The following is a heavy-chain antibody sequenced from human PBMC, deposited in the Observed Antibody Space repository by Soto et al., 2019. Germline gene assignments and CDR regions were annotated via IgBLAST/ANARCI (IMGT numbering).Heavy chain of an antibody. V-gene: IGHV3-23*01. Sequence: GGSLRLSCAASGFTFSSYAMSWVRQAPGKGLEWVSAISGSGGSTYYADSVKGRFTISRDNSKNTLYLQMNSLRAEDTAVYYCARDRYDIVVVVAADESDAFDIWGQGTMVTVSS. CDR1: GFTFSSYA. J-gene: IGHJ3*02. D-gene: IGHD2-15*01. CDR2: ISGSGGST. CDR3: ARDRYDIVVVVAADESDAFDI.